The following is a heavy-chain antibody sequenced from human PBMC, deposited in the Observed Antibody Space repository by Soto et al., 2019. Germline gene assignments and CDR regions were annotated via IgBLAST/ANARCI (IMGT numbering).Heavy chain of an antibody. V-gene: IGHV3-30-3*01. CDR1: GFTFSSYA. D-gene: IGHD2-21*02. J-gene: IGHJ6*02. Sequence: PGGSLRLSCAASGFTFSSYAMHWVRQAPGKGLEWVAVISYDGSNKYYADSVKGRFTISRDNSKNTLYLQMNSLRAEDTAVYYCARGQVPYCGGDCYLYGMDVWGQGNTVTVSS. CDR2: ISYDGSNK. CDR3: ARGQVPYCGGDCYLYGMDV.